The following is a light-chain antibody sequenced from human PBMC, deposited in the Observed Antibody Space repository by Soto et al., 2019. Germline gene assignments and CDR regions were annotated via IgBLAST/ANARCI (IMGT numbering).Light chain of an antibody. CDR3: RPDGPTVR. CDR2: DAS. CDR1: QTIRTS. Sequence: QGTDTLHFWPLKDRKRAVRASQTIRTSLAWYQQRPGQAPRLLIFDASRKTFGVPDRFTGSGSGTDFTLTITRLEPEEFGVHSCRPDGPTVRFDCGTKVDIK. V-gene: IGKV3-20*01. J-gene: IGKJ4*02.